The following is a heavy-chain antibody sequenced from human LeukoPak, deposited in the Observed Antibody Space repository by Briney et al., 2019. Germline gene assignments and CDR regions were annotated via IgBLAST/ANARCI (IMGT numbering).Heavy chain of an antibody. CDR2: ISGSGGTT. CDR1: GFTFSSYA. CDR3: AKDGQVNQPDRLFTD. V-gene: IGHV3-23*01. D-gene: IGHD1-14*01. J-gene: IGHJ4*02. Sequence: QPGGSLRLSCAASGFTFSSYAMSWVRQAPGKGLEWVSVISGSGGTTHYADSVKGRFTISRDKSKNTLYLQMNSLRGEDTAVYYCAKDGQVNQPDRLFTDWGQGTLVIVSS.